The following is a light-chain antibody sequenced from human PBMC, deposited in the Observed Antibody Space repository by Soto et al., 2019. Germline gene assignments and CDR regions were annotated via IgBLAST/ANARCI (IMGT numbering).Light chain of an antibody. V-gene: IGKV3-11*01. J-gene: IGKJ1*01. CDR1: QSVCTS. CDR2: DAA. Sequence: DIVLTQSPATLSLSPGDRATLSCRASQSVCTSLAWYKQQPGQGPRLLIHDAAYRPSGIPERFRGSGSGTAFRLPIGSLEPDDFAVYYCQQRSSWPRSFGRWTKGEV. CDR3: QQRSSWPRS.